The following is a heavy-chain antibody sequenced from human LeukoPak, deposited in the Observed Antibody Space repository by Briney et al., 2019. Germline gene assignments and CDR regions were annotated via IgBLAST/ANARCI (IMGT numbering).Heavy chain of an antibody. CDR1: GGSFSGYY. Sequence: SETLYVTCAVYGGSFSGYYWRWIRQPPGKGLEWIGEINHSGSTNYNPSLKSRVTISVDTSKNQFSLKLSSVTAADTAVYYCARAYYDFSSGPYFRHWGQGTLVTVSS. J-gene: IGHJ1*01. D-gene: IGHD3-3*01. CDR2: INHSGST. CDR3: ARAYYDFSSGPYFRH. V-gene: IGHV4-34*01.